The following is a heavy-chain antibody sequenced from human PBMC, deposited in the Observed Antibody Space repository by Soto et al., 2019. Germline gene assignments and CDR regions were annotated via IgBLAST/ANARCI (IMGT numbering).Heavy chain of an antibody. Sequence: QVQLQESGPGLVKPSQTLSLTCTVSGGSISSDGHYWSWIRQHPGKGLEWIGYIYYSGSTYYNPSHKSLYTIAADTSKNHVYLKLSSMAAADTAVYYCATLMGVGYGDPYMDVWGKGTTVTVSS. CDR2: IYYSGST. CDR3: ATLMGVGYGDPYMDV. V-gene: IGHV4-31*01. CDR1: GGSISSDGHY. J-gene: IGHJ6*03. D-gene: IGHD4-17*01.